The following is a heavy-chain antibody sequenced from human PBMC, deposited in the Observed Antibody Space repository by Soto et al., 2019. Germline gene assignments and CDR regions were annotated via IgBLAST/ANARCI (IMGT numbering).Heavy chain of an antibody. CDR1: GFTFDDYA. CDR3: AKDMGPTFGGASLAPAYFDY. V-gene: IGHV3-9*01. Sequence: GGSLRLSCAASGFTFDDYAMHWVRQAPGKGLEWVSGISWNSGSIGYADSVKGRFTISRDNAKNSLYLQMNSLRAEDTALYYCAKDMGPTFGGASLAPAYFDYWGQGTLVTVSS. J-gene: IGHJ4*02. D-gene: IGHD3-16*01. CDR2: ISWNSGSI.